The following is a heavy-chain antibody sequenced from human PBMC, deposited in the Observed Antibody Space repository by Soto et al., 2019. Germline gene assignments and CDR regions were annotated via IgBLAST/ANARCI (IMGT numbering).Heavy chain of an antibody. Sequence: PGGSLRLSCAASGFTFSSYAMSWVRQAPGKGLEWGSGISGTGGSTYYADSVKGRFTISRDNSKNTLYLQMNSMRAEDTAVYYSATLHSPFDLFFPDSIDPWGQGTLVTVSS. CDR3: ATLHSPFDLFFPDSIDP. V-gene: IGHV3-23*01. CDR1: GFTFSSYA. CDR2: ISGTGGST. J-gene: IGHJ5*02. D-gene: IGHD2-15*01.